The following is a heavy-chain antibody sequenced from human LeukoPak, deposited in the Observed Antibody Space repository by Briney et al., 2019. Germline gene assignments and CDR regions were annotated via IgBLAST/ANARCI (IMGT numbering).Heavy chain of an antibody. CDR2: ITYDGSNR. CDR1: GFIFRNYG. J-gene: IGHJ5*02. D-gene: IGHD2-15*01. V-gene: IGHV3-30*03. Sequence: PGGSLRLSCAASGFIFRNYGMHWVRQAPGKGLEWVAVITYDGSNRYYADSVKGRFAISRDNSRNTLYLQMDSLRPEDTAVYYCARDPIVIGWFDPWGQGTLVTVSS. CDR3: ARDPIVIGWFDP.